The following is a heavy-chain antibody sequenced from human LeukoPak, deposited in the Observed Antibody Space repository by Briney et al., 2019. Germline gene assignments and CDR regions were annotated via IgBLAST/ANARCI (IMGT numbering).Heavy chain of an antibody. CDR1: GGSFNGYY. V-gene: IGHV4-34*01. CDR2: GNHNGGT. J-gene: IGHJ5*02. CDR3: AKNGQSGFSFDP. Sequence: SEALSLTCAVYGGSFNGYYWSWIRQPPGNGLEWIGEGNHNGGTKYNPSLKSRVTISADSSKNQFSLRLSSVTAADTAVYYCAKNGQSGFSFDPWGQGTLVTVSS. D-gene: IGHD1-26*01.